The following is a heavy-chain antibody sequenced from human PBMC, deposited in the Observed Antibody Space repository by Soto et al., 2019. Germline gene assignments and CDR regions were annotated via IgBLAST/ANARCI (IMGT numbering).Heavy chain of an antibody. J-gene: IGHJ4*02. CDR3: ARGDGDYNDGNGYLGRH. CDR2: FNSDGSRT. D-gene: IGHD5-18*01. V-gene: IGHV3-74*01. Sequence: EVQLVESGGGIVQPGGSLRLSCAASGFTFSSYWMHWVRQAPGKGLVWVSRFNSDGSRTSYADSAKGRVTTSRDNAKNTVYLKMNRLRAEDTAVYYCARGDGDYNDGNGYLGRHWGQGTLVTVSS. CDR1: GFTFSSYW.